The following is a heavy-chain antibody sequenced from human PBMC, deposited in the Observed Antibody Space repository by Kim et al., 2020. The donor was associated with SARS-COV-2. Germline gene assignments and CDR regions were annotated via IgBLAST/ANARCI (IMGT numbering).Heavy chain of an antibody. CDR3: VRLGSVDGSP. D-gene: IGHD6-13*01. V-gene: IGHV5-51*01. J-gene: IGHJ5*02. CDR1: GYSFSTYW. Sequence: GESLKISCQGSGYSFSTYWLSWVRQVPGKGLEWMGHIDPADSYTRYNPSFQGHVSISVDVSISTAYLQWDTLEASDTAIYYCVRLGSVDGSPWGQGTLVTVSA. CDR2: IDPADSYT.